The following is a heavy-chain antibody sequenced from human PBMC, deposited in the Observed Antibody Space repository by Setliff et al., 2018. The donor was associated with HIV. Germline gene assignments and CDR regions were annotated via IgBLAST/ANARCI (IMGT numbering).Heavy chain of an antibody. J-gene: IGHJ5*02. V-gene: IGHV4-38-2*02. CDR2: IYYDGST. CDR1: GYSVNSDYL. D-gene: IGHD2-21*02. CDR3: ASAGPYCGDDCPYNWLTP. Sequence: SETLSLTCTVSGYSVNSDYLWCWIRQPPGKGLEWIGTIYYDGSTIYDPSLRSRVTMSVDTSKNQFSVKLNSVTAADTAVYYCASAGPYCGDDCPYNWLTPWGQGTLVTVSS.